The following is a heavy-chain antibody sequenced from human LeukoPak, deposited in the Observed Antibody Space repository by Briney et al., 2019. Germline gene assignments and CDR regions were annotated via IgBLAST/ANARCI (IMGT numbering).Heavy chain of an antibody. CDR1: GGSFSSYF. J-gene: IGHJ4*02. D-gene: IGHD3-22*01. CDR2: IYPSGNT. Sequence: SETLSLTCSVSGGSFSSYFRSWVRQPAGKGLEWIGRIYPSGNTNYNPSLKSRVTLSVDTSKTQFSLRLSSVTAADTAVYYCARGDYYDSSGYLPTYYFDYWGQGTLVTVSS. CDR3: ARGDYYDSSGYLPTYYFDY. V-gene: IGHV4-4*07.